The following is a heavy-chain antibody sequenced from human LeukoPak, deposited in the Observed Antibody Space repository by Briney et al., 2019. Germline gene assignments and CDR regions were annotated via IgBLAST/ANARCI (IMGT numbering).Heavy chain of an antibody. Sequence: KTSETLSLTCTVSGGSISSSSYYWGWIRQPPGKGLEWIGSIYYSGYTYYNPSLKSRVTISVDTSKNQFSLKLSSVTAADTAVYYCAKAGGYYGYHDAFDIWGQGTMVTVSS. J-gene: IGHJ3*02. V-gene: IGHV4-39*07. CDR1: GGSISSSSYY. CDR3: AKAGGYYGYHDAFDI. CDR2: IYYSGYT. D-gene: IGHD3-3*01.